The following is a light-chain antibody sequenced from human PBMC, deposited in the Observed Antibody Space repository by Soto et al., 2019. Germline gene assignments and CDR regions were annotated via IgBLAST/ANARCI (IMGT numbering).Light chain of an antibody. CDR1: QGVRGH. CDR2: DTS. CDR3: LQIDDYHLT. V-gene: IGKV1-9*01. Sequence: DIQLTQSPSFLSASVGDRITITCRASQGVRGHLAWYQQKPGKAPKLLISDTSSLQSGVPSRFSGSASGTEFTLTISCLQPEDFATYYCLQIDDYHLTFGGGTKVDIK. J-gene: IGKJ4*01.